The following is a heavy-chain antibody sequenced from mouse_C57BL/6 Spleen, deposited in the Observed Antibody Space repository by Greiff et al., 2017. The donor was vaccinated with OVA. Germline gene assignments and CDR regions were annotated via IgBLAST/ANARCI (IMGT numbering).Heavy chain of an antibody. CDR1: GFSFNTYA. D-gene: IGHD1-1*01. CDR2: IRSKSNNYAT. J-gene: IGHJ1*03. CDR3: VRQHYGSRGYFDV. Sequence: EVQGVESGGGLVQPKGSLKLSCAASGFSFNTYAMNWVRQAPGKGLEWVARIRSKSNNYATYYADSVKDRFTISRDDSESMLYLQMNNLKTEDTAMYYCVRQHYGSRGYFDVWGTGTTVTVSS. V-gene: IGHV10-1*01.